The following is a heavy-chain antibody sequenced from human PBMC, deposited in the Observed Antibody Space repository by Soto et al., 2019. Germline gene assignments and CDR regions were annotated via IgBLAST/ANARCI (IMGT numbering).Heavy chain of an antibody. Sequence: SVKVSCKTSGFTFASSAVQWVRQARGQRLEWIGWIVVGSANTNYAQNFQERVTITRDMSTRTAYMELSSLRSEDTAVYYCAGGGVTHFDYWGQGTLVTVSS. J-gene: IGHJ4*02. V-gene: IGHV1-58*01. CDR3: AGGGVTHFDY. CDR1: GFTFASSA. D-gene: IGHD2-21*02. CDR2: IVVGSANT.